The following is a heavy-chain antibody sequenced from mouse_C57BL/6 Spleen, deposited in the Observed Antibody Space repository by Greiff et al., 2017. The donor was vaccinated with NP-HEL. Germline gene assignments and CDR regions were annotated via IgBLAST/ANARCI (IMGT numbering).Heavy chain of an antibody. Sequence: VQLQESGPELVKPGASVKISCKASGYAFSSSWMNWVKQRPGKGLEWIGRIYPGDGDTNYNGKFKGKATLTADKSSSTAYMQLSSLTSEDSAVYFCARHYDYDVPPDYWGQGTTLTVSS. CDR3: ARHYDYDVPPDY. J-gene: IGHJ2*01. CDR1: GYAFSSSW. V-gene: IGHV1-82*01. D-gene: IGHD2-4*01. CDR2: IYPGDGDT.